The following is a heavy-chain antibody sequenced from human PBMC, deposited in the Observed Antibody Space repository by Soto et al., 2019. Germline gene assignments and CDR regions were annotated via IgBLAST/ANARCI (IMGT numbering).Heavy chain of an antibody. Sequence: ASVKVSCKASGYTFTSYYMHWVRQAPGQGLEWMGIINPSGGSTSYAQKFQGRVTMTRDTSTSTVYMELSSLRSEDTAVYYCASPSNDQDYVCGSYRYTRDQLLYYYVMDVWG. J-gene: IGHJ6*02. CDR3: ASPSNDQDYVCGSYRYTRDQLLYYYVMDV. CDR2: INPSGGST. D-gene: IGHD3-16*02. CDR1: GYTFTSYY. V-gene: IGHV1-46*01.